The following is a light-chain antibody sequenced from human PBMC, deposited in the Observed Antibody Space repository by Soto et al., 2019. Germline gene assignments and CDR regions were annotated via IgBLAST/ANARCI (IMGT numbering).Light chain of an antibody. CDR1: ENIRTY. J-gene: IGKJ1*01. V-gene: IGKV1-39*01. Sequence: DIQMTQSPSSLSASAGDRVTNTCRASENIRTYLNWYQQKPGKAPEVLIYAASKLQSGVPLRFSGSGSGTDFTLNITRLQPEDFATYYCQQTFGTPRTFGQGTKVEI. CDR3: QQTFGTPRT. CDR2: AAS.